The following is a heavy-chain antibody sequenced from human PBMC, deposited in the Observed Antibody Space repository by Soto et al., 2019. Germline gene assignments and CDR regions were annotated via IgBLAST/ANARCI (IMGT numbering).Heavy chain of an antibody. CDR2: IWYDGSNK. CDR1: GFTFSSYG. Sequence: PGGSLRLSCAASGFTFSSYGMHWVRQAPGKGLEWVAVIWYDGSNKYYADSVKGRFTISRDNSKNTLYLQMNSLRAEDTAVYYCAEGCSSTSHLSQPSCYYGMEVWGQGTTVTVSS. D-gene: IGHD2-2*01. V-gene: IGHV3-33*01. J-gene: IGHJ6*02. CDR3: AEGCSSTSHLSQPSCYYGMEV.